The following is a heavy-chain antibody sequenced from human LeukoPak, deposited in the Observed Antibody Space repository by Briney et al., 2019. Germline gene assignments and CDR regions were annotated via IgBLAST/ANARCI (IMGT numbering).Heavy chain of an antibody. CDR1: GFTFSDYY. CDR3: ARVVLRYFDWSPFDY. Sequence: SGGSLRLSCAASGFTFSDYYMSWIRQAPGKGLEWVSYISSSGSTIYYADSVKGRFTISRDNAKNSLYLQMNSLRAEDTAVYYCARVVLRYFDWSPFDYWGQGTLVTVSS. V-gene: IGHV3-11*04. J-gene: IGHJ4*02. D-gene: IGHD3-9*01. CDR2: ISSSGSTI.